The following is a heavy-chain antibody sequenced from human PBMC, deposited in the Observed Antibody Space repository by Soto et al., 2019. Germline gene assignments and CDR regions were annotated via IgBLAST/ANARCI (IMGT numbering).Heavy chain of an antibody. CDR1: GFTFSSYS. D-gene: IGHD3-22*01. CDR2: ISSSSSTI. CDR3: ARDRDYDSSGYYPPIDY. V-gene: IGHV3-48*02. Sequence: GGSLRLSCAASGFTFSSYSMNWVRQAPGKRLEWVSYISSSSSTIYYADSVKGRFTISRDNAKNSLYLQMNSLRDEDTAVYYCARDRDYDSSGYYPPIDYWGQGTLVTVSS. J-gene: IGHJ4*02.